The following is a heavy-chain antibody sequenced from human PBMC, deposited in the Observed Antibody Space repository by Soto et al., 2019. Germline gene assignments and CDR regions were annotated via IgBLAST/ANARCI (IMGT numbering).Heavy chain of an antibody. Sequence: MQLVQSGPEVKKPGTSLKVSCKASGSGFISSGIQWVRPAHGQRLEWIGWIVVASGQTNYAQNLRGRVAITRYTSTATAYIELTGLTSEDTAVYFCSGDRPDIGVGWWVWGQGTTVTVSS. D-gene: IGHD2-15*01. CDR3: SGDRPDIGVGWWV. J-gene: IGHJ6*02. V-gene: IGHV1-58*02. CDR2: IVVASGQT. CDR1: GSGFISSG.